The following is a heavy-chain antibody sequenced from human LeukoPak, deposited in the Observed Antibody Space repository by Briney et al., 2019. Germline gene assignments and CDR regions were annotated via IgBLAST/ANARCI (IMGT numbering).Heavy chain of an antibody. CDR1: GYTFTGYY. Sequence: ASVKVSCKASGYTFTGYYMHWVRQAPGQGLEWMGRINPNSGGTNYAQKFQGRVTMTRDTSISTAYMELSRLRSDDTAVYYCARFRITMIVVANGGQGTLVTVSS. CDR3: ARFRITMIVVAN. J-gene: IGHJ4*02. V-gene: IGHV1-2*06. CDR2: INPNSGGT. D-gene: IGHD3-22*01.